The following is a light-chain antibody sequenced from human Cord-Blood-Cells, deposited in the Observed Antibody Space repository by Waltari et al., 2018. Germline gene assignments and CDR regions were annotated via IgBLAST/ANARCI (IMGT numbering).Light chain of an antibody. CDR2: WAS. J-gene: IGKJ1*01. CDR1: QSVLYSSNNKNY. V-gene: IGKV4-1*01. Sequence: DIVMTPAPDSLAVSLGERATINCKYSQSVLYSSNNKNYLAWYQQKQGQPPKLLIYWASTRESGVPDRFSGSGSGTDFTLTISSLQAEDVAVYYCQQYYSTPWTFGQGTKVEIK. CDR3: QQYYSTPWT.